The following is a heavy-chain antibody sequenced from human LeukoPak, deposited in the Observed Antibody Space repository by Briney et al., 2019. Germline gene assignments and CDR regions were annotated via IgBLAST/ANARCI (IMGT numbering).Heavy chain of an antibody. Sequence: GGSLRLSCTASGFSFSGHWMHWARQLPGKGLVWVSRISPTGSTTSYADSVKGRFTVSRDNAKNTLYLQVNNLRAEDTAVFYCARGPNSNWSGLDFWGQGTLLTVSS. CDR1: GFSFSGHW. CDR3: ARGPNSNWSGLDF. CDR2: ISPTGSTT. J-gene: IGHJ4*02. V-gene: IGHV3-74*01. D-gene: IGHD6-6*01.